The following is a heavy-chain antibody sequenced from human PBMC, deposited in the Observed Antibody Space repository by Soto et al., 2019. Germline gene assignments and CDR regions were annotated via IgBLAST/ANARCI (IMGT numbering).Heavy chain of an antibody. CDR3: AKNGQPPYYYYGMDV. CDR2: ISGYNGDT. J-gene: IGHJ6*02. V-gene: IGHV1-18*01. CDR1: GYTFTRYG. D-gene: IGHD2-8*01. Sequence: QGQLVQSGAEVKKPGASVKVSCKASGYTFTRYGISWVRQAPGQGLEWMGWISGYNGDTNYAQKLQGRVTMTVDTSTTTAFMELTSLTSDDRAVYYCAKNGQPPYYYYGMDVWGQGTTVTVSS.